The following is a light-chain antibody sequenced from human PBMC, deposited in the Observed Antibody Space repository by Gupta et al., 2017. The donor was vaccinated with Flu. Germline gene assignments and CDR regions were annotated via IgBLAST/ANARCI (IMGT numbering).Light chain of an antibody. Sequence: TVTITCTGNSNNVGNQGAAWMQQHQGHPPKLLSYRNNNRPSGISERFSASRSGNTASLTISGLQPEDEADYDCAAWDSSLSAWVFGGGTKLTVL. V-gene: IGLV10-54*04. J-gene: IGLJ3*02. CDR2: RNN. CDR1: SNNVGNQG. CDR3: AAWDSSLSAWV.